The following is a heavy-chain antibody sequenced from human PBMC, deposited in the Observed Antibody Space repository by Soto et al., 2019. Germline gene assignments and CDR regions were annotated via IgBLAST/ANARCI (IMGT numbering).Heavy chain of an antibody. D-gene: IGHD3-9*01. V-gene: IGHV4-59*08. CDR2: IYYSGST. Sequence: SETLSLTCTVSGGSISSYYWSWIRQPPGKGLEWIGYIYYSGSTNYNPSLKSRVTISVDTSKNQFSLKLSSVTAADTAVYYCARQADILTGYFDYWGQGTLVTVSS. CDR1: GGSISSYY. CDR3: ARQADILTGYFDY. J-gene: IGHJ4*02.